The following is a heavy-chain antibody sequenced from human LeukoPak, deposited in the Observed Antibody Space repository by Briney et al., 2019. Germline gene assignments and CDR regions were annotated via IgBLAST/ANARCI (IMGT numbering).Heavy chain of an antibody. J-gene: IGHJ5*02. Sequence: SQTLSLTCTVSGGSISSGGYYWSWIRQHPGKGPEWIGYIYYSGSTYYNPSLKSRVTISVDTSKNQFSLKLSSVTAADTAVYYCASGYSSPYNWFDPWGQGTLVTVSS. CDR3: ASGYSSPYNWFDP. V-gene: IGHV4-31*03. CDR2: IYYSGST. D-gene: IGHD6-13*01. CDR1: GGSISSGGYY.